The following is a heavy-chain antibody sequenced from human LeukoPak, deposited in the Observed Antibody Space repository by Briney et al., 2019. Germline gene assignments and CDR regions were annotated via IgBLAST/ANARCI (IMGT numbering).Heavy chain of an antibody. D-gene: IGHD4-11*01. J-gene: IGHJ6*03. V-gene: IGHV3-21*01. Sequence: GGSLRLSCAASGFTFSRYNMNWVRQAPGKGLEWVSSITIGSNYIYYADSVKGRFTISRDNAKKSLYLQMNSLRAEDTAVYYCAKTTVTPHYYMDVWGKGTTVTVSS. CDR2: ITIGSNYI. CDR1: GFTFSRYN. CDR3: AKTTVTPHYYMDV.